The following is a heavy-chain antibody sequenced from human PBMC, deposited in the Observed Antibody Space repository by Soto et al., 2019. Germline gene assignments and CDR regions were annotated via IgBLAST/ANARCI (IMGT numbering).Heavy chain of an antibody. CDR3: ARGGPYYESSGYPYYYYGMDV. CDR2: IYSGGST. Sequence: GGSLRLSCAASGFTVSSNYMSWVRQAPGKGLEWVSVIYSGGSTYYADSVKGRFTISRDNSKNTLYLQMNSLRAEDTAVYYCARGGPYYESSGYPYYYYGMDVWGQGTTVTVSS. D-gene: IGHD3-22*01. V-gene: IGHV3-53*01. CDR1: GFTVSSNY. J-gene: IGHJ6*01.